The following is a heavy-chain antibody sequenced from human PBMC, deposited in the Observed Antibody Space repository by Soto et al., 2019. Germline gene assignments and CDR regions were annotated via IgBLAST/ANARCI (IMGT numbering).Heavy chain of an antibody. V-gene: IGHV4-4*02. D-gene: IGHD2-2*02. CDR1: GGSINSSNW. Sequence: QVQLQESGPGLVKPSGTLSLTCAVSGGSINSSNWWTWVRQSPGKGLEWIGEIYIIGGTNYNPSLKSRVPISLDKSKSQVSLELSSVTAADTAIYYCVRGAYTSYYMDVWGKGTTVTVSS. J-gene: IGHJ6*03. CDR2: IYIIGGT. CDR3: VRGAYTSYYMDV.